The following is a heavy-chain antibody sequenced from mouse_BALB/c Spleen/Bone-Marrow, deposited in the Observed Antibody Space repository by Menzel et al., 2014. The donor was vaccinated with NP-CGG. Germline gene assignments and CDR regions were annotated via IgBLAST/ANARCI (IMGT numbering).Heavy chain of an antibody. CDR3: ARKRGYYRSDAEGGYFDY. V-gene: IGHV1-9*01. J-gene: IGHJ2*01. CDR1: GYIFSNYW. D-gene: IGHD2-14*01. Sequence: QVQLQQSGAELMKPGASVKISCKATGYIFSNYWIEWVKQRPGHGPEWIGEIFPGSDTTNYNEKFEGKATFTADTSSNTAYMQLSGLTSEDSAVYYCARKRGYYRSDAEGGYFDYWGQGTTLTVSS. CDR2: IFPGSDTT.